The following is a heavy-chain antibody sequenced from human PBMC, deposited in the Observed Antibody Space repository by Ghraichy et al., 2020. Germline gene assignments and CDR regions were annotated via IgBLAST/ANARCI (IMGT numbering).Heavy chain of an antibody. J-gene: IGHJ1*01. CDR1: GFTFSGYW. CDR3: ARETDSSNFWSGYLG. Sequence: GGSLRLSCAASGFTFSGYWMNWVRQAPGKGLEEVANIKQDGSEKYYVDSVKGRFTISRDNGKNSLYLQMNSLRAEDTAVYYCARETDSSNFWSGYLGWGQGTLVTVSS. V-gene: IGHV3-7*01. CDR2: IKQDGSEK. D-gene: IGHD3-3*01.